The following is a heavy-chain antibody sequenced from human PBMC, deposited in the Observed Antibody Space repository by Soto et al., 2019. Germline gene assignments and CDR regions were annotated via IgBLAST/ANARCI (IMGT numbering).Heavy chain of an antibody. CDR1: GFTFSSHW. CDR3: ARVYYDYIWGRYPLVY. CDR2: IKQDGSEK. J-gene: IGHJ4*02. V-gene: IGHV3-7*01. Sequence: GGSLRLSCAASGFTFSSHWMSWVRQAPGKGLEWLASIKQDGSEKHYVDSVKGRFTISRDNAKNSLYLQMNSLRVEDTAVYYCARVYYDYIWGRYPLVYWGPGTLVTVSS. D-gene: IGHD3-16*02.